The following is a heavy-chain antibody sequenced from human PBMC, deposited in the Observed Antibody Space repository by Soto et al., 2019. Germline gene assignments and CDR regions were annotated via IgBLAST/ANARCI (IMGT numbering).Heavy chain of an antibody. D-gene: IGHD3-3*01. CDR1: GYTLTELS. J-gene: IGHJ6*03. V-gene: IGHV1-24*01. CDR3: ATLRITIFGVVGPLNYYYYMDV. CDR2: FDPEDGET. Sequence: ASVKVSCKVSGYTLTELSMHWVRQAPGKGLEWMGGFDPEDGETIYAQKFQGRVTMTEDTSTDTAYIELSSLRSEDTAMYYYATLRITIFGVVGPLNYYYYMDVWGKGTTVTVSS.